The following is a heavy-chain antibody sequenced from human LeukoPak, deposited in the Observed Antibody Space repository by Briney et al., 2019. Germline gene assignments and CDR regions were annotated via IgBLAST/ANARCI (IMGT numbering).Heavy chain of an antibody. CDR2: INPNSGGT. J-gene: IGHJ4*02. D-gene: IGHD6-19*01. CDR1: GYTFTGYY. Sequence: ASVKVSCKASGYTFTGYYVHWVRQAPGQGLEWMGWINPNSGGTNYAQKFQGRVTMTRDTSISTAYMELSRLRSDDTAVYYCAILPTAVAPPGGDYWGQGTLVTVSS. CDR3: AILPTAVAPPGGDY. V-gene: IGHV1-2*02.